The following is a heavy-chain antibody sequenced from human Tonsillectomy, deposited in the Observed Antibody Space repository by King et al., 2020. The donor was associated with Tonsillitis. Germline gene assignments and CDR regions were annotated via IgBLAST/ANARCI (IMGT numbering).Heavy chain of an antibody. J-gene: IGHJ4*02. CDR3: VREGYGDYGGFDY. CDR1: GFIVSSNY. CDR2: IYSGDTT. D-gene: IGHD4-17*01. V-gene: IGHV3-66*01. Sequence: VQLVESGGGLVQPGGSLRLSCAASGFIVSSNYMSWVRQAPGKGLEWGSLIYSGDTTYYADAVKGRFTISRDNSKNTVYLQMNSLRVDDTAMYYCVREGYGDYGGFDYWGQGTLVTVSS.